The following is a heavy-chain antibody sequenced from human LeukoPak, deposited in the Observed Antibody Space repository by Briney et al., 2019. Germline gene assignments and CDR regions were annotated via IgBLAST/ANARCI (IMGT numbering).Heavy chain of an antibody. CDR2: ISGGGGSGGST. CDR1: GFTVSSNY. D-gene: IGHD1-26*01. Sequence: PGGSLRLSCAASGFTVSSNYMSWVRQAPGKGLEWVSAISGGGGSGGSTYYADSVKGRFTISRDNSKNTLYLQMNSLRAEDTAVYYCARDKIVGATHFDYWGQGTLVTVSS. J-gene: IGHJ4*02. V-gene: IGHV3-53*01. CDR3: ARDKIVGATHFDY.